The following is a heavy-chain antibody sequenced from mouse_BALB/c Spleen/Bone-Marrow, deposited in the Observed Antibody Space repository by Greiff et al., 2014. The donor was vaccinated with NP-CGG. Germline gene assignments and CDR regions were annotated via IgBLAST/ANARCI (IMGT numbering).Heavy chain of an antibody. D-gene: IGHD2-4*01. Sequence: EVKLMESGGGLVQPGESPKLSCESDEYEFPSHDMSWVRKTPEKRLELVAAINSDGGSTYYPDTMERRFIISRDNTKKTLYLQMSSLRSEDTALYYCARHRYDYDGAMDYWGQGTSVTVSS. CDR2: INSDGGST. CDR3: ARHRYDYDGAMDY. CDR1: EYEFPSHD. J-gene: IGHJ4*01. V-gene: IGHV5-2*01.